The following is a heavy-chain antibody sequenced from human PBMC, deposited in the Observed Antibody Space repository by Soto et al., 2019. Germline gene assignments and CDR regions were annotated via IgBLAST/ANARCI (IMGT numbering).Heavy chain of an antibody. J-gene: IGHJ4*02. Sequence: QVQLVQSGAEVKKPGSSVKVSCTASGGSLRNSVISWVRQAPAQRLEGMGGVIPILGTANYAKKFQGRVTMTADEATSTAYMDLSSLSPDDTAVYYCARLGHPGHWGPGTLVIVSS. CDR1: GGSLRNSV. V-gene: IGHV1-69*01. CDR3: ARLGHPGH. CDR2: VIPILGTA.